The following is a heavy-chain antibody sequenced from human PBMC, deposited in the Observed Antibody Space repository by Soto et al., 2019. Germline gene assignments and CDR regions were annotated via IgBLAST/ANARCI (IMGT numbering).Heavy chain of an antibody. D-gene: IGHD3-9*01. Sequence: GASVKVSCKASGYTFTSYGISWVRQAPGQGLEWMGWISAYNGNTNYAQKLQGRVTLTTDTSTSTAYMELRSLRSDDTAVYYCARSYDILTGCWFDPWGQGTLVTVSS. CDR3: ARSYDILTGCWFDP. CDR1: GYTFTSYG. J-gene: IGHJ5*02. V-gene: IGHV1-18*01. CDR2: ISAYNGNT.